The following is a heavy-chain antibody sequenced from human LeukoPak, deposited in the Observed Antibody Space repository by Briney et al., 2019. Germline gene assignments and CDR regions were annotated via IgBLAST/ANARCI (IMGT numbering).Heavy chain of an antibody. Sequence: PGGSLRLSCAASGFTFSSYRMNWVRQAPGKGLEWVSYISSSSSTIYYADSVKGRFTISRDNAKNSLYLQMNSLRAEDTAVYYCARAGAFYSITYWPPDYWGQGTLVTVSS. CDR3: ARAGAFYSITYWPPDY. V-gene: IGHV3-48*04. CDR1: GFTFSSYR. D-gene: IGHD4-11*01. CDR2: ISSSSSTI. J-gene: IGHJ4*02.